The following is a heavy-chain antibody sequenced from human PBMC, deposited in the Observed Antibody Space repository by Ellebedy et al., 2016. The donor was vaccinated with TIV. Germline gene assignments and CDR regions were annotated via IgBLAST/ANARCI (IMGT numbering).Heavy chain of an antibody. CDR2: IIPILGIA. CDR3: AGELRSGWDLDPSYYYYGMDV. CDR1: GGTFSSYA. D-gene: IGHD6-19*01. V-gene: IGHV1-69*04. J-gene: IGHJ6*02. Sequence: AASVKVSCKASGGTFSSYAISWVRQAPGQGLEWRGRIIPILGIANYEQEFQGRVTITADKSTCTAYMELSSLRSEDTAVYYCAGELRSGWDLDPSYYYYGMDVWGQGTTVTVSS.